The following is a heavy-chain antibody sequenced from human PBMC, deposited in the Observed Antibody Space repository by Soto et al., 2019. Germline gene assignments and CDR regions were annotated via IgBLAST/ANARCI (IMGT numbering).Heavy chain of an antibody. V-gene: IGHV4-30-4*01. D-gene: IGHD3-3*01. CDR2: IYYSGST. CDR1: GGSISSGDYY. CDR3: ARVSITIFGVVIIGDAFDI. J-gene: IGHJ3*02. Sequence: ASETLSLTCTVSGGSISSGDYYWSWIRQPPGKGLEWIGYIYYSGSTYYNPSLKSRVTISVDTSKNQFSLKLSSVTAADTAVYYCARVSITIFGVVIIGDAFDIWGQGTMVTVSS.